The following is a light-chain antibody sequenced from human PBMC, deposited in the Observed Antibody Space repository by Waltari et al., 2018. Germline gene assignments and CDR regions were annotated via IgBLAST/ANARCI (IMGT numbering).Light chain of an antibody. CDR3: TSYTSTNTVI. J-gene: IGLJ2*01. CDR1: SSDIGGYNY. Sequence: QSVLTQPHSLSGPPGQSIAISCTGTSSDIGGYNYITWYQQHPGKAPKLMIYDVSRWPSGLSLRFACSKSGNTASLTISGLQAEDEAHYYCTSYTSTNTVIFGGGTKVTVL. V-gene: IGLV2-14*03. CDR2: DVS.